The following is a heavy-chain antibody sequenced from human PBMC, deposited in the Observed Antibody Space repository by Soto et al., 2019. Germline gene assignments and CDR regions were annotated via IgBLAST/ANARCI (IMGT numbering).Heavy chain of an antibody. CDR2: VYNSGST. D-gene: IGHD6-13*01. CDR3: ARYRREAVAGYTLDN. V-gene: IGHV4-59*01. Sequence: SETLSLTCTVSGGSISSNYWTWIRQPPGKGLEWIGYVYNSGSTNYNPSLKSGVTISEDTSKSQFSLKVNSMTAADTAVYYCARYRREAVAGYTLDNWGQGIWVTVSS. J-gene: IGHJ4*02. CDR1: GGSISSNY.